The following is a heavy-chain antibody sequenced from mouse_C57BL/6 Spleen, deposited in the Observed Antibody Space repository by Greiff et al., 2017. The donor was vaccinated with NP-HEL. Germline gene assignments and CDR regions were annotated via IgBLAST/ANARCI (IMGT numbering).Heavy chain of an antibody. V-gene: IGHV1-26*01. CDR3: ARGWGYYNY. Sequence: EVQLQQSGPELVKPGASVKISCKASGYTFTDYYMNWVKQSHGKSLEWIGDINPNNGGTSYNQKFKGKATLTVDKSSSTAYMELRSLTSEDSAVYYCARGWGYYNYWGQGTTLPVAS. J-gene: IGHJ2*01. D-gene: IGHD2-3*01. CDR2: INPNNGGT. CDR1: GYTFTDYY.